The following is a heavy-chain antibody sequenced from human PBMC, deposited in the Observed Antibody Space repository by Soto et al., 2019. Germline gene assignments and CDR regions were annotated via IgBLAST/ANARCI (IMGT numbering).Heavy chain of an antibody. CDR2: IDPTGGST. J-gene: IGHJ4*02. CDR1: GYTFTDYY. CDR3: ARSPLELRRLAFDY. V-gene: IGHV1-2*02. Sequence: ASVKVSCKASGYTFTDYYMHWVRQAPGQGLEWMGLIDPTGGSTNYAQKLQGRVTMTTDTSTSTAYMELRSLRSDDTAVYYCARSPLELRRLAFDYWGQGTLVTVSS. D-gene: IGHD1-7*01.